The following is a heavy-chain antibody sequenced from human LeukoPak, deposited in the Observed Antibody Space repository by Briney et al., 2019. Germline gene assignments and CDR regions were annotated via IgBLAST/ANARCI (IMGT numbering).Heavy chain of an antibody. CDR3: AKGYYDILTGYYLNYMDV. V-gene: IGHV3-7*01. CDR1: GFTFSSYE. D-gene: IGHD3-9*01. Sequence: PGGSLRLSCAASGFTFSSYEMNWVRQAPGKGLEWVANIKQDGSEKYYVDSVKGRFTISRDNAKNSLYLQMNSLRAEDTAVYYCAKGYYDILTGYYLNYMDVWGKGTTVTVSS. J-gene: IGHJ6*03. CDR2: IKQDGSEK.